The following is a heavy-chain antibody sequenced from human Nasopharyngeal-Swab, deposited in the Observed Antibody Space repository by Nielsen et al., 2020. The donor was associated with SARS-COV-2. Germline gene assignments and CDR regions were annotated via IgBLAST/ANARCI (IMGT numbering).Heavy chain of an antibody. J-gene: IGHJ4*02. Sequence: SVTVSCKASRYTFTSYYMHWVRQAPGQGLEWMGIINPSGGSTSYAQKFQGRVTMTRDTSTSTVYMELSSLRSEDTAVYYCARGALWREPHFDYWGQGTLVTVSS. V-gene: IGHV1-46*01. CDR3: ARGALWREPHFDY. CDR2: INPSGGST. D-gene: IGHD3-3*01. CDR1: RYTFTSYY.